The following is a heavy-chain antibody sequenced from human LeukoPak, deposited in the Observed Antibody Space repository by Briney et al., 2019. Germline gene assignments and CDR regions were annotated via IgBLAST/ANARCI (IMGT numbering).Heavy chain of an antibody. V-gene: IGHV3-48*03. CDR2: ISSTGSTI. J-gene: IGHJ4*02. CDR1: GFTFSSYQ. Sequence: PGGSLRLSCAASGFTFSSYQMNWVRQAPGKGPEGVSFISSTGSTIYQADSVKGRFTISRDNGKNSLYLQMNSLRAEDTAVYYCAREVCSSTSCYPGYWGQGTLVTVSS. CDR3: AREVCSSTSCYPGY. D-gene: IGHD2-2*01.